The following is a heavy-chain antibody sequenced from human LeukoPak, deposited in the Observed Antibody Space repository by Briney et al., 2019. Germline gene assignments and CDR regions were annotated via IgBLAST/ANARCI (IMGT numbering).Heavy chain of an antibody. D-gene: IGHD2-15*01. CDR2: IWYDGSNK. CDR1: EFTFSSYV. Sequence: GRSLRLSCAASEFTFSSYVVHWVRQAPGKGLEWVAVIWYDGSNKYYADSVKGGFTISRDNSKNTLYMQMNSLSAEETAVYCGARDYFSASDFWGQGTLVTVSS. CDR3: ARDYFSASDF. J-gene: IGHJ4*02. V-gene: IGHV3-33*01.